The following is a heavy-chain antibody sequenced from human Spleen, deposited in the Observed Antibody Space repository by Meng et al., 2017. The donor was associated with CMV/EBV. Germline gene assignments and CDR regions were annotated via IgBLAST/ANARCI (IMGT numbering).Heavy chain of an antibody. CDR1: GFTFRSYD. J-gene: IGHJ6*02. D-gene: IGHD2-15*01. Sequence: GGSLRLSCAASGFTFRSYDMHWVRQAPGKGLKWVAVIWFDGHNKYYGDSVKGRFIISRDNSKNTLYLQMNSLRAEDTAVLYCAKDLPEVDYGMDVWGQGTTVTVSS. V-gene: IGHV3-33*06. CDR2: IWFDGHNK. CDR3: AKDLPEVDYGMDV.